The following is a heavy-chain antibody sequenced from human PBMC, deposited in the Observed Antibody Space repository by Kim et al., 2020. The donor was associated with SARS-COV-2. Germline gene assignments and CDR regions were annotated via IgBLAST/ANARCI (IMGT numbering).Heavy chain of an antibody. CDR1: GFTFSSYA. CDR3: ARALAPNWFDP. CDR2: ISYDGSNK. V-gene: IGHV3-30-3*01. J-gene: IGHJ5*02. Sequence: GGSLRLSCAASGFTFSSYAMHWVRQAPGKGLEWVAVISYDGSNKYYADSVKGRFTISRDNSKNTLYLQMNSLRAEDTAVYYCARALAPNWFDPWGQGTLGTV.